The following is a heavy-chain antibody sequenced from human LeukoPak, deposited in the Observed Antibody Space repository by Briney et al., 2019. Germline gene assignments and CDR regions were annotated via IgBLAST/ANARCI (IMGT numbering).Heavy chain of an antibody. CDR2: IWYDGSNK. J-gene: IGHJ5*02. Sequence: GRSLRLSCAASGFTFSSYGMHWVRQAPGKGLEWVAIIWYDGSNKYYADSVKGRFTISRDNSKNTLYLQMNSLRAEDTAVYYCAKGTRITMVRVNWFDPWGQGILVTVSS. D-gene: IGHD3-10*01. CDR1: GFTFSSYG. CDR3: AKGTRITMVRVNWFDP. V-gene: IGHV3-33*06.